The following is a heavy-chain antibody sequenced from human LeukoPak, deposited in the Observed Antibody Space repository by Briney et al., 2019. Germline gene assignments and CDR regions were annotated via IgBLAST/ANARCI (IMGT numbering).Heavy chain of an antibody. V-gene: IGHV3-7*01. CDR2: IKQDGSEK. D-gene: IGHD3-10*01. Sequence: PGGSLRLSCAASGFTFSSYWMSWVRQAPGKGLEWVANIKQDGSEKYYVDSVKGRFTISRDNAKNSLYLQMNSLRAEDTAVYYCARGFTMVRGVYYFDYWGQGTLVTVSS. CDR1: GFTFSSYW. J-gene: IGHJ4*02. CDR3: ARGFTMVRGVYYFDY.